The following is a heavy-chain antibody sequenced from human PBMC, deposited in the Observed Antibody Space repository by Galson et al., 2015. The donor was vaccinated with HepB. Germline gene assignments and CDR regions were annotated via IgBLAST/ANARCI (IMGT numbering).Heavy chain of an antibody. CDR2: IYSGTST. CDR1: GFTVSSNY. CDR3: ARGPRYYYDSSGPGYFDY. V-gene: IGHV3-53*04. D-gene: IGHD3-22*01. J-gene: IGHJ4*02. Sequence: SLRLSCAASGFTVSSNYMRWVRQAPGKGLEWVSIIYSGTSTYYADSVRGRFTISRHNFKNTLYRQMNSLRSEDTAVFYCARGPRYYYDSSGPGYFDYWGQGTLVTVSS.